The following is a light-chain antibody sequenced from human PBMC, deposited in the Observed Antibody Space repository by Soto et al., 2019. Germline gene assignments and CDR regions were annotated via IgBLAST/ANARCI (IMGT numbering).Light chain of an antibody. CDR3: QQAISFPIT. J-gene: IGKJ5*01. Sequence: DIQLTQSPSSLSASVGDRLTITCRVSQGITICLNWHRQKPGKVPKFLIYSASNLQSGVPSRFSGSGSGTDFTLTISSLQPEDFGTYYCQQAISFPITFGQGTRLEIK. CDR2: SAS. V-gene: IGKV1-27*01. CDR1: QGITIC.